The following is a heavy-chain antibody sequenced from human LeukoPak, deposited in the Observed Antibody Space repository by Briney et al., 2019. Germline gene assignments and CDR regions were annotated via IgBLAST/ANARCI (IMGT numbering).Heavy chain of an antibody. CDR1: GGSISSSYG. Sequence: SETLPLTRDVSGGSISSSYGWTWVRQSPGKGLEWIGEIYHSGITNYNPSLKSRVTISVDKPKNHFSLKLSSVTAADTAVYYCAREDADRKIDYWGQGTLVTVSS. D-gene: IGHD1-14*01. J-gene: IGHJ4*02. CDR3: AREDADRKIDY. V-gene: IGHV4-4*02. CDR2: IYHSGIT.